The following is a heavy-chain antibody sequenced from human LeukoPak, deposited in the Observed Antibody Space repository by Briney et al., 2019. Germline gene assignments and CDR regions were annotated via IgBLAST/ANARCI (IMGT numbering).Heavy chain of an antibody. D-gene: IGHD5-12*01. V-gene: IGHV3-30*03. Sequence: GGSLRLSCAASGFTFSSYGMHWVRQAPGKGLEWVAVISYDGSNKYYADSVKGRFTISRDNAKNSLYLQMNSLRAEDTAVYYCARDSGYEGSYWGQGTLVTVSS. CDR2: ISYDGSNK. CDR3: ARDSGYEGSY. CDR1: GFTFSSYG. J-gene: IGHJ4*02.